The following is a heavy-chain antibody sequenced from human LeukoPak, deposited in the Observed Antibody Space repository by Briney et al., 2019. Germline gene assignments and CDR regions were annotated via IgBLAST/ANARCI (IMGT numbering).Heavy chain of an antibody. V-gene: IGHV3-30*04. CDR3: ARDLGQYDILTPLGY. CDR2: ISYDGSNK. CDR1: GFTFSSYA. D-gene: IGHD3-9*01. J-gene: IGHJ4*02. Sequence: GGSLRLSCAASGFTFSSYAMHWVRQAPGKGLEWVAVISYDGSNKYYADSVKGRFTISRDNSKNTLYLQMNSLRAEDTAVYYCARDLGQYDILTPLGYWGQGTLVTVSS.